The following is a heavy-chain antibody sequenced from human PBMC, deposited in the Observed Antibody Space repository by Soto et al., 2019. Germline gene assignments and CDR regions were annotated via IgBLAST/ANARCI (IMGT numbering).Heavy chain of an antibody. D-gene: IGHD5-12*01. CDR3: ARSPRYSGYTFQPYYYGMDV. J-gene: IGHJ6*02. CDR1: GGTFSSYA. CDR2: IIPIFGTA. V-gene: IGHV1-69*06. Sequence: SVKVSCKASGGTFSSYAISWVRQAPGQGLEWMGGIIPIFGTANYAQKFQGRVTITADKSTSTAYMELSSLRSEDTAVYYCARSPRYSGYTFQPYYYGMDVWGQGTTVTVSS.